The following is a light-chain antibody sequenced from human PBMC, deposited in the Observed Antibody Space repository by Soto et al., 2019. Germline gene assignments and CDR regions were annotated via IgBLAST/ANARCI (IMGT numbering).Light chain of an antibody. CDR2: GAS. CDR3: QQYKNWPPKT. J-gene: IGKJ1*01. CDR1: QSVSSN. V-gene: IGKV3-15*01. Sequence: EIVMTQSPATLSVSPGERATLSCRASQSVSSNLAWYQQKPGQAPRLLIYGASTRATGIPARFSGSGSGTEFTPTISSLQSEDFAVYYCQQYKNWPPKTFGQGTKVEVK.